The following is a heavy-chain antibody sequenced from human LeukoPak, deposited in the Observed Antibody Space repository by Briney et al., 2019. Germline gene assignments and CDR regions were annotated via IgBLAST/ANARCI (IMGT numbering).Heavy chain of an antibody. D-gene: IGHD6-19*01. V-gene: IGHV3-7*01. CDR2: IKEDGSEK. Sequence: GGSLRLSCAASGFTFSSSWMIWVRQAPGKGLEWVASIKEDGSEKYYVDSVKGRFTVSRDNARSSLYLQMNSLRVEDTAVYYCARDSGRFRLDYWGLGVLVTASS. J-gene: IGHJ4*02. CDR1: GFTFSSSW. CDR3: ARDSGRFRLDY.